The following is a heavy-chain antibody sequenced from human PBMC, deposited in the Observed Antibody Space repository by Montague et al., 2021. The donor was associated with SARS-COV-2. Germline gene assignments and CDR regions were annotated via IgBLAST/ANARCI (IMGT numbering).Heavy chain of an antibody. D-gene: IGHD3-3*02. CDR3: ARGRGLAVLFDFYYYGMDV. CDR2: NNYSGST. V-gene: IGHV4-34*01. J-gene: IGHJ6*04. CDR1: GGSFSGYY. Sequence: SETLSLTCAVYGGSFSGYYWTWIRQPPGKGLVWIGENNYSGSTNYNPSLKSRVTMSVDMSKNQFSLKLRSVTAADTAVYYCARGRGLAVLFDFYYYGMDVWGKGTTVTVSS.